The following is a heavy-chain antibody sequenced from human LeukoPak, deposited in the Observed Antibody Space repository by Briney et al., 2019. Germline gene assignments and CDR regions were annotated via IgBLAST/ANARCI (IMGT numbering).Heavy chain of an antibody. J-gene: IGHJ4*02. Sequence: PGGSLRLSCAASGFTFDDYGMSWVRQAPGKGLEWVSGINWNGGSTGYADSVKGRFTISRDNAKNSLYLQMSSLRAEDTALYYCARDNLRFWSGYYPLDYWGQGILVTVSS. CDR2: INWNGGST. V-gene: IGHV3-20*04. CDR1: GFTFDDYG. D-gene: IGHD3-3*01. CDR3: ARDNLRFWSGYYPLDY.